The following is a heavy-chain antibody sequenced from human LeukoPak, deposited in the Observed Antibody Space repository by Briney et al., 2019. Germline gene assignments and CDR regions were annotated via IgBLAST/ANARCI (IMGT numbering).Heavy chain of an antibody. CDR3: AKDQTTVVTGLDY. J-gene: IGHJ4*02. V-gene: IGHV3-30*18. Sequence: GGSLRPSWAASGFTFSSYGMHWVRQAPGKGLEWVAVISYEGSNKYYADSVKGRFTISRDNSKNTLYLQMNSLRAEDRAVYYCAKDQTTVVTGLDYWGQGTLVTVSS. D-gene: IGHD4-23*01. CDR2: ISYEGSNK. CDR1: GFTFSSYG.